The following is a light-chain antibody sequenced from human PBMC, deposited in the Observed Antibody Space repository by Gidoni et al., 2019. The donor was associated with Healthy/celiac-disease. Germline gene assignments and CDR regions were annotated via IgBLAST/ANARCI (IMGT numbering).Light chain of an antibody. Sequence: ERGSRQYPGSLSLSPGERATLSCRGSPSVSSSYLARYQQKPGQAPRHLIYGASSRDTGIPARFSGSGSATDFTLTISRLEHEDFAVYYCQQYGSSPPITFXXXTRLEIK. CDR2: GAS. J-gene: IGKJ5*01. CDR1: PSVSSSY. V-gene: IGKV3-20*01. CDR3: QQYGSSPPIT.